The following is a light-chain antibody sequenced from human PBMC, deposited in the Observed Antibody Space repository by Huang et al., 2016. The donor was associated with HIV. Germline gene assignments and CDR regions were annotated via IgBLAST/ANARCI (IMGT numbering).Light chain of an antibody. CDR2: AAS. J-gene: IGKJ3*01. V-gene: IGKV3-15*01. CDR1: QIVSSH. CDR3: QQYNDFRST. Sequence: TVMTQSPVTLSVSPGDRASLSCRSSQIVSSHLAWYQQKPGQAPRLLFYAASTRATGVPARFSGSGAGTEFTLTISTLQSEDSAVYYCQQYNDFRSTFGPGTRVEIK.